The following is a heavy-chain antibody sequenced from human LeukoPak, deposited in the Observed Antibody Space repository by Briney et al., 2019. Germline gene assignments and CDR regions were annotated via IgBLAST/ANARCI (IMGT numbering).Heavy chain of an antibody. CDR1: GFTFDDYA. CDR3: ARAPVDGYYDSSGYYYNPFDY. D-gene: IGHD3-22*01. V-gene: IGHV3-9*01. J-gene: IGHJ4*02. CDR2: ISWNSGSI. Sequence: PGRSLRLSCAASGFTFDDYAMHWVRQAPGKGLEWVSGISWNSGSIGYADSVKGRFTISRDNAKNSLYLQMNSLRAEDTAVYYCARAPVDGYYDSSGYYYNPFDYWGQGTLVTVSS.